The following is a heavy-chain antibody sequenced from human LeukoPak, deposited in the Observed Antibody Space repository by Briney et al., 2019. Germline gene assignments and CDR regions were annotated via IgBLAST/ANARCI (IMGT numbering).Heavy chain of an antibody. V-gene: IGHV3-7*01. CDR3: ATDHRVAGATGSSDY. CDR2: RKQDGGQI. D-gene: IGHD1-26*01. CDR1: EFTFSSYW. J-gene: IGHJ4*02. Sequence: GGSLRLSCAASEFTFSSYWMSWVRQAPGKGLEWVANRKQDGGQIYYLESVTGRFTVSRDTAKNSLYLQMNSLRAEDTAVYYCATDHRVAGATGSSDYWGQGTLVTVSS.